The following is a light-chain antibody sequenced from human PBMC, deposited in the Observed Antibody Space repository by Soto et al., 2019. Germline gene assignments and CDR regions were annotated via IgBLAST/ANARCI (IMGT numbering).Light chain of an antibody. CDR3: HQRQSWPRT. CDR2: QPS. V-gene: IGKV3D-20*02. CDR1: QIVSSNY. J-gene: IGKJ1*01. Sequence: IVLTQSPGTLSLSPGDRATLSCRASQIVSSNYLAWYQQKPGQAPRLLIYQPSSRAAGIPARFSASGTRTEFTLTISDVQPEDFAVYYCHQRQSWPRTFGQGTKVDIK.